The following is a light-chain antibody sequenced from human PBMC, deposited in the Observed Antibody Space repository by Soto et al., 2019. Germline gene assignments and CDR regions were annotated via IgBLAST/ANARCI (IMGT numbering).Light chain of an antibody. CDR3: SSFASSNTWV. J-gene: IGLJ3*02. V-gene: IGLV2-8*01. Sequence: QSALTQPPSASGSPGQSVTISCTGTSSDVGAYNYVSWYHQHAGKAPKLVIYEVTKRPSGVPDRFSGSKSDNTASLTVSGLQATDEADYYCSSFASSNTWVFGGGTKLTVL. CDR2: EVT. CDR1: SSDVGAYNY.